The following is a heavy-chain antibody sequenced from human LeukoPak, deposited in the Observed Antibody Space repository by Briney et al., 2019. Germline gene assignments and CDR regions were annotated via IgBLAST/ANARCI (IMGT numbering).Heavy chain of an antibody. CDR1: GYTFTSYG. CDR3: ARGPEVGAFYDFWSGSETEDY. J-gene: IGHJ4*02. Sequence: GASVKVSCKASGYTFTSYGISWVRQAPGQGLEWMGWISAYNGNTNYAQKPQGRVTMTTDTSTSTAYMELRSLRSDDTAVYYCARGPEVGAFYDFWSGSETEDYWGQGTLVTVSS. CDR2: ISAYNGNT. V-gene: IGHV1-18*01. D-gene: IGHD3-3*01.